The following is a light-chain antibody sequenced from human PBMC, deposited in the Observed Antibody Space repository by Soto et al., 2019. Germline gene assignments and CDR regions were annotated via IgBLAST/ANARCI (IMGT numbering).Light chain of an antibody. J-gene: IGLJ2*01. CDR2: EGS. V-gene: IGLV2-23*03. Sequence: QSALTQPASVSGSPGQSITISCTGTSSDVGSYYFVSWYQQHPGKAPKLMIYEGSKRPSGVSNRFSGSKSGNTASLTISGLQAEDEADYYCCSCAGSPTFGVLFGGGTKLTVL. CDR3: CSCAGSPTFGVL. CDR1: SSDVGSYYF.